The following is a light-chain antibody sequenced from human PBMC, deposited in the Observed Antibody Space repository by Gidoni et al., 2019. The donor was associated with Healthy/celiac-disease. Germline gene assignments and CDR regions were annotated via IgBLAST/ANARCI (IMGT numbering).Light chain of an antibody. J-gene: IGKJ5*01. CDR3: MQSIQLPST. Sequence: DIVMTQSPPSLSVSPGQPASISCQSSQGLLRSDGQTYLYWYMQTTGQPPHPLIYEFSNRFSGVPERVSGSGSGTDFTLKISRVEAEDVGVYYCMQSIQLPSTFXXXTRLEIK. CDR2: EFS. V-gene: IGKV2D-29*01. CDR1: QGLLRSDGQTY.